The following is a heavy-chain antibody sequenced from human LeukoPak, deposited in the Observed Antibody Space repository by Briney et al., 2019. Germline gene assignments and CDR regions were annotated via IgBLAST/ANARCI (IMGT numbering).Heavy chain of an antibody. V-gene: IGHV3-30*18. Sequence: PGGSLRLSCAASGFTFSSYGMHCVRQAPGKGLEWVAVTSHDGATKYYVDSVKGRFTISRDNSKNTLYLQMNRLRAEDTAVYYCAKDLCSSTSCYRDYYYGMDVWGQGTTVTVSS. D-gene: IGHD2-2*01. CDR3: AKDLCSSTSCYRDYYYGMDV. CDR2: TSHDGATK. CDR1: GFTFSSYG. J-gene: IGHJ6*02.